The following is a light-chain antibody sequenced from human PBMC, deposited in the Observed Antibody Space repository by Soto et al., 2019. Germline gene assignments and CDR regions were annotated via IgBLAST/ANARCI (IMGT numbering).Light chain of an antibody. V-gene: IGKV3-11*01. CDR2: DAS. J-gene: IGKJ4*01. CDR1: QSVSSY. Sequence: EIVLTQSPATLSLSPGERATLSCRASQSVSSYLAWYQQKPGQAPRLLIYDASNRATGIPARFSGSGSGTDFTLTISSLEPEDFEVYYCQQRSTAPRTFRGGTKV. CDR3: QQRSTAPRT.